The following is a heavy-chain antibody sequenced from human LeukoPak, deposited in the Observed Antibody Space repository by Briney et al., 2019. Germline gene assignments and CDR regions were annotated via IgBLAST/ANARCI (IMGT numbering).Heavy chain of an antibody. CDR3: ARVVLGFSSGWLRGVPNYFDY. CDR2: TSSSDSGK. Sequence: GGSLRLSCGASGFTFTTYAMTWVRQAPGKGLEWVAATSSSDSGKYHADSVRGRFTISRDNSKNTVYLQMNSLRAEDAAVYFCARVVLGFSSGWLRGVPNYFDYWGQGTLVTVSS. D-gene: IGHD6-19*01. J-gene: IGHJ4*02. CDR1: GFTFTTYA. V-gene: IGHV3-23*01.